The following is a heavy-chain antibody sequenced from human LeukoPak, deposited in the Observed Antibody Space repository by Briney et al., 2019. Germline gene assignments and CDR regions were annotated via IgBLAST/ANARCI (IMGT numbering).Heavy chain of an antibody. CDR3: ARGSLASYFHLGYYYGMDV. Sequence: PGGSLRLSCAASGFTFSSYAMHWVRQAPGKGLEWVAVISYDGSNKYYADSVKGRFTISRDNSKNTLYLQMNSLRAEDTAVYYCARGSLASYFHLGYYYGMDVWGQGTTVTVSS. CDR1: GFTFSSYA. J-gene: IGHJ6*02. V-gene: IGHV3-30-3*01. D-gene: IGHD1-26*01. CDR2: ISYDGSNK.